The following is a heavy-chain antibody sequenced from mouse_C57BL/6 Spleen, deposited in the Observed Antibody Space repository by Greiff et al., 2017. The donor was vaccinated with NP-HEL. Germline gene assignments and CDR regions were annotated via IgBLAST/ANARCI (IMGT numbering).Heavy chain of an antibody. Sequence: EVMLVESGGDLVKPGGSLKLSCAASGFTFSSYGMSWVRQTPDQRLEWVATLSSGGSYTYYPDSVKGRVTISRDNAKNTLYLQRSRLKSEDTAMYYCASTTVVDYFDYWGQGTTLTVSS. CDR2: LSSGGSYT. CDR3: ASTTVVDYFDY. D-gene: IGHD1-1*01. V-gene: IGHV5-6*01. CDR1: GFTFSSYG. J-gene: IGHJ2*01.